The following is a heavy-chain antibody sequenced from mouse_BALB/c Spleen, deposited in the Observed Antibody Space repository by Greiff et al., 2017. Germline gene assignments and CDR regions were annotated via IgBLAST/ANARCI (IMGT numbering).Heavy chain of an antibody. CDR2: INPSNGRT. Sequence: VQLQQPGAELVKPGASVKLSCKASGYTFTSYWMHWVKQRPGQGLEWIGEINPSNGRTNYNEKFKSKATLTVDKSSSTAYMQLSSLTSEDSAVYYCAKKYGNYPWFAYWGQGTLVTVSA. CDR3: AKKYGNYPWFAY. D-gene: IGHD2-10*02. CDR1: GYTFTSYW. J-gene: IGHJ3*01. V-gene: IGHV1S81*02.